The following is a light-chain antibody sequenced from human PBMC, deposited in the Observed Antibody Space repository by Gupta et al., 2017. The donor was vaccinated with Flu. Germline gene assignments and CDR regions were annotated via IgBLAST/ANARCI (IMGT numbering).Light chain of an antibody. CDR1: NIEKKN. J-gene: IGLJ1*01. CDR2: NDS. CDR3: QVWDSSSDHDV. V-gene: IGLV3-21*02. Sequence: SSLLPQPPSVSVAPGQPARITCRGDNIEKKNVCWYQQKPGQAPVLVVYNDSDRTSGIPERFSGSNSGNTATLTISRVEAGDEADYYCQVWDSSSDHDVFGTGTKVTVL.